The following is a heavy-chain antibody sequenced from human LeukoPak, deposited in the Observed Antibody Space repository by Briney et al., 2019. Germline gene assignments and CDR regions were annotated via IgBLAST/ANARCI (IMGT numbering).Heavy chain of an antibody. V-gene: IGHV3-9*01. CDR3: AKEDHFAS. Sequence: GVSLRLSCAASGFTFDDYTMHWVRQAPGKGLEWVSGITWNSGSIGYADSVRGRFTISRDNAKNSLYLEMNSLRAEDTALYYCAKEDHFASWGQGTLVTVSS. J-gene: IGHJ4*02. CDR2: ITWNSGSI. CDR1: GFTFDDYT.